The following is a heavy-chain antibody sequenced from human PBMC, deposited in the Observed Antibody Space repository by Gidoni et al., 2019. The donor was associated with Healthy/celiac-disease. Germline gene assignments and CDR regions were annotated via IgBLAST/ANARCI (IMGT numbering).Heavy chain of an antibody. CDR3: ARDSPDYGGNSGADY. V-gene: IGHV3-21*01. CDR1: GFTFSSYS. J-gene: IGHJ4*02. Sequence: EVQLVESGGGLVKPGGSLRLSCAASGFTFSSYSMNWVRQAPGKGLEWVSSISSSSSYIYYADSVKGRFTISRDNAKNSLYLQMNSLRAEDTAVYYCARDSPDYGGNSGADYWGQGTLVTVSS. D-gene: IGHD4-17*01. CDR2: ISSSSSYI.